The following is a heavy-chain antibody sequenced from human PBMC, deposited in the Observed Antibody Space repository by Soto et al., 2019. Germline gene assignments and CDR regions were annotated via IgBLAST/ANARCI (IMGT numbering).Heavy chain of an antibody. Sequence: GGSLRLSCAASGFTFSRYAIHWVRQAPGKGLEWVAVISRDGGNKYYVDSVKGRFTISRDNSKNTLYLQMNSLRDEDTAVYYCARARNSAVADSFDFWGQGTLVTVSS. CDR3: ARARNSAVADSFDF. CDR2: ISRDGGNK. CDR1: GFTFSRYA. J-gene: IGHJ4*02. V-gene: IGHV3-30*04. D-gene: IGHD1-26*01.